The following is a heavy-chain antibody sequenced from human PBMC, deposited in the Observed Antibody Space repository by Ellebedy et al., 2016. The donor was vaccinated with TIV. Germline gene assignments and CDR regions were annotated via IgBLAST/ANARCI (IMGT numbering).Heavy chain of an antibody. V-gene: IGHV4-38-2*02. Sequence: MPGGSLRLSCTVSGYSISSGYYWGWIRQPPGKGLKWIGSIYHSGSTYYNPSLKSRVTISVDTSKNQFSLKLSSVTAADTAVYYCARVDGYNYANFNYWGQGTLVTVSS. CDR1: GYSISSGYY. J-gene: IGHJ4*02. CDR3: ARVDGYNYANFNY. D-gene: IGHD5-24*01. CDR2: IYHSGST.